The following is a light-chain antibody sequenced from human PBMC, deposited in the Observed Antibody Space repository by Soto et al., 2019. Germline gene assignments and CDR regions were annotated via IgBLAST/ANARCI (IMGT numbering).Light chain of an antibody. CDR1: QSISSF. Sequence: EVLMTQSPATLSLSPGERATLSCRASQSISSFLAWYQQRRGQAPRLLIYGASSRATGIPARFSGSGSGTEFTLTISSLQSEDFAVYYCQQYDNWPPLTFGGGTQLEIK. J-gene: IGKJ4*01. CDR3: QQYDNWPPLT. CDR2: GAS. V-gene: IGKV3D-15*01.